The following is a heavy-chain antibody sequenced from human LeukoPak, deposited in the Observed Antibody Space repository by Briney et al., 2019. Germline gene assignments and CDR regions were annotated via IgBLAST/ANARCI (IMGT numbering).Heavy chain of an antibody. D-gene: IGHD2-2*02. Sequence: GGSLRLSCAASGFTFSSYAMSWVRQAPGKGLEWVSAISGSGGSTYYADSVKGRFTISRDNSKNTLYLQMNSLRAEDTAVYYCAKGPKIVVVPAAIGNWGQGTLVTVSS. V-gene: IGHV3-23*01. CDR2: ISGSGGST. CDR3: AKGPKIVVVPAAIGN. CDR1: GFTFSSYA. J-gene: IGHJ4*02.